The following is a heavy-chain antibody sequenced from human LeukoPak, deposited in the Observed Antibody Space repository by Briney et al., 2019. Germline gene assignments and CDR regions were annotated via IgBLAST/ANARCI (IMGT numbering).Heavy chain of an antibody. CDR1: GYSINNYW. CDR3: ARQEYCSGGSCYTWFDP. Sequence: GESLKISCKGSGYSINNYWIGWVRQMPGKGLEWMGIIYPADSDIRFSPSFQGQVTISADKSISTAYLQWSSLKASDTAMYYCARQEYCSGGSCYTWFDPWGQGTLVTVSS. V-gene: IGHV5-51*01. CDR2: IYPADSDI. D-gene: IGHD2-15*01. J-gene: IGHJ5*02.